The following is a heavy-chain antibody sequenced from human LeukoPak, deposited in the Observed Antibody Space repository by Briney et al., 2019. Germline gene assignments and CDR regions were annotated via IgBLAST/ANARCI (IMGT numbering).Heavy chain of an antibody. Sequence: GGSLRLSCGASRFTFSSYWMTWVRQAPGKGLEWVANINQDGSEKYYVDSVKGRFTISRDNAKNSLYLQMNSLRAEDTAVYYCATSNWNYYNYWGQGTLVTVSS. J-gene: IGHJ4*02. CDR2: INQDGSEK. V-gene: IGHV3-7*05. CDR3: ATSNWNYYNY. CDR1: RFTFSSYW. D-gene: IGHD1-20*01.